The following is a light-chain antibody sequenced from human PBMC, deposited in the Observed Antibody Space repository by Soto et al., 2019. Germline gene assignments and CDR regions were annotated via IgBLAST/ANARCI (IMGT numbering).Light chain of an antibody. Sequence: EIVLTQSPATLSLSPGERATLSCRASQSVNSFLAWYQQKPGQAPRLLIYDSSHRATGIPDRFSGGASATDFTLTISRLEPEDFAVYYCRHYVNSQWTFGQGTKVEIK. CDR3: RHYVNSQWT. J-gene: IGKJ1*01. V-gene: IGKV3-20*01. CDR2: DSS. CDR1: QSVNSF.